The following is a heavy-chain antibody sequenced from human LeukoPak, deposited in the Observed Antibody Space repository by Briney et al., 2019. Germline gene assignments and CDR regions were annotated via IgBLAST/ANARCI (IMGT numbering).Heavy chain of an antibody. V-gene: IGHV3-49*04. CDR2: IRSKAYGGTT. D-gene: IGHD3-3*01. CDR1: GFTFGDYA. CDR3: TRERERRFLEYDY. J-gene: IGHJ4*02. Sequence: GGSLRLSCTASGFTFGDYAMSWVRQAPGKGLEWVGFIRSKAYGGTTEYAASVKGRFTISRDDSKSIAYLQMNSLKTEDTAVYYCTRERERRFLEYDYWGQGTLVTVSS.